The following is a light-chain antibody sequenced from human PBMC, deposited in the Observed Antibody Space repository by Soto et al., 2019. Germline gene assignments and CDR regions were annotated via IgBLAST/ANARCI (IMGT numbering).Light chain of an antibody. V-gene: IGKV2-28*01. J-gene: IGKJ2*01. Sequence: DIVMTQSPLSLPVTPGEPASISCRSSQSLLHSNGYNYLEWYLQKPGQSTQLLINLGCNRSSRVPDRFSGSGSGTDYTLQISRVEAQDVGVYYCMQALQTPPYTFGQGTKLEIK. CDR3: MQALQTPPYT. CDR2: LGC. CDR1: QSLLHSNGYNY.